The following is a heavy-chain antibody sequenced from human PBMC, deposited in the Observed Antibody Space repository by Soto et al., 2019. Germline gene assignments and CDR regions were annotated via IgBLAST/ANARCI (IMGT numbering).Heavy chain of an antibody. CDR2: IYYSGST. CDR1: GGSISSYY. D-gene: IGHD3-22*01. V-gene: IGHV4-59*01. Sequence: SETLSLTCTVSGGSISSYYWSWIRQPPGKGLEWIGYIYYSGSTNYNPSLKSRVTISVDTSKNQFSLKLSSVTAADTAVYYCARDFPYQYYYDSSGYGAFEIWRSGTLVTV. J-gene: IGHJ3*02. CDR3: ARDFPYQYYYDSSGYGAFEI.